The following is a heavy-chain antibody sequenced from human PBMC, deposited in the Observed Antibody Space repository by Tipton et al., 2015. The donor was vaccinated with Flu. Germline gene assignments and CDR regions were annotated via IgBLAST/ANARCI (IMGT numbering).Heavy chain of an antibody. CDR3: ARGPEVYDTDDPYSRPFDF. CDR2: VSYDGSKK. J-gene: IGHJ4*02. V-gene: IGHV3-30*04. CDR1: RFTFSRYS. D-gene: IGHD3-22*01. Sequence: SLRLSCAASRFTFSRYSMHWVRHAPGKGLAWVALVSYDGSKKYYADSVKGRFTISRDNSQNTLYLQMSSLRAEDTAIYYCARGPEVYDTDDPYSRPFDFWGQGTLVTVSS.